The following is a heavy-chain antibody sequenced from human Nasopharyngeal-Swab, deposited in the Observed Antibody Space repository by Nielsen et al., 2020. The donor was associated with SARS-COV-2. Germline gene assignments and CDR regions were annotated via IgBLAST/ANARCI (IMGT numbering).Heavy chain of an antibody. CDR3: ARMLSGDNWFDP. V-gene: IGHV2-70*01. J-gene: IGHJ5*02. Sequence: WIRQPPGKALEWLALIDWDDDKYYSTSLKTRLTISKDTSKNQVVLTMTNMDPVDTATYYCARMLSGDNWFDPWGQGTLVTVSS. D-gene: IGHD2/OR15-2a*01. CDR2: IDWDDDK.